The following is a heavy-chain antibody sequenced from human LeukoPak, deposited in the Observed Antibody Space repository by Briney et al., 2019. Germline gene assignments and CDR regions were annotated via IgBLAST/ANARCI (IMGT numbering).Heavy chain of an antibody. J-gene: IGHJ4*02. D-gene: IGHD1-26*01. CDR2: INPSGGST. Sequence: GASVKVSCKAPGYTFTSYYMHWVRQAPGQGLEWMGIINPSGGSTSYAQKFQGRVTITRDMSTSTVYMELSSLRSEDTAVYYCARTTGELPPDYWGQGTLVTVSS. CDR3: ARTTGELPPDY. CDR1: GYTFTSYY. V-gene: IGHV1-46*01.